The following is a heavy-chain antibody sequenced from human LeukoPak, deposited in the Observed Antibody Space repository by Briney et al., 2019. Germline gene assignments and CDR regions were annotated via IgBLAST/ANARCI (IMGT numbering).Heavy chain of an antibody. V-gene: IGHV1-69*13. D-gene: IGHD3-22*01. CDR1: GGTFSSYA. Sequence: ASVKVSCKASGGTFSSYAISWVRQAPGQGLEWMGGIIPIFGTANYAQKFQGRVTITADESTSTAYMELSSLRSEDAAVYYCARAFDSSGYFDYWGQGTLVTVSS. CDR3: ARAFDSSGYFDY. J-gene: IGHJ4*02. CDR2: IIPIFGTA.